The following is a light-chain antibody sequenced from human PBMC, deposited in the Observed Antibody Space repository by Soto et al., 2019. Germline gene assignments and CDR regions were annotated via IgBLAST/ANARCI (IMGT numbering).Light chain of an antibody. Sequence: EIVLTQSPATLSSFPGDRVTLSCRASQAVNTRLAWYQHKPGQAPRLLIYLTSNRAAGIPARFSGSGSETDFTLTISDVEPEDFAVYYCQQYDKWPTWTFGQGTKVDIK. CDR1: QAVNTR. CDR2: LTS. V-gene: IGKV3D-11*01. J-gene: IGKJ1*01. CDR3: QQYDKWPTWT.